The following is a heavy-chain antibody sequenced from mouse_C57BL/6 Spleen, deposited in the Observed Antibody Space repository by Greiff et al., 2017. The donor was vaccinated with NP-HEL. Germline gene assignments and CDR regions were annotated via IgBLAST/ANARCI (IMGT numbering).Heavy chain of an antibody. CDR3: ARDYGSTYWYFDD. J-gene: IGHJ1*03. V-gene: IGHV1-52*01. Sequence: QVQLQQPGAELVRPGSSVKLSCKASGYTFTSYWMHWVKQRPIQGLEWIGNIDPSDSETNYNQKFKGKATLTVDKSSSTAYMQLSSLTSEDSAVYYCARDYGSTYWYFDDWGTGTTVTVSS. CDR1: GYTFTSYW. D-gene: IGHD1-1*01. CDR2: IDPSDSET.